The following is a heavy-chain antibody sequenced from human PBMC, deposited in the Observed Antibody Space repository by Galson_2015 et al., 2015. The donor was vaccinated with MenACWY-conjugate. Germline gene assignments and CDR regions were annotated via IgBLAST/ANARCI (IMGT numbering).Heavy chain of an antibody. Sequence: CAISGDSVSSSSAAWNWIRQSPSRGLEWLGRTYYRSKWYNDYAVSVKSRITINPDTSKNQFSLHLNSVTPEDTAVYYRARVRGGSHNWVDPWGQGTLVTVSS. CDR1: GDSVSSSSAA. CDR3: ARVRGGSHNWVDP. V-gene: IGHV6-1*01. D-gene: IGHD2-15*01. CDR2: TYYRSKWYN. J-gene: IGHJ5*02.